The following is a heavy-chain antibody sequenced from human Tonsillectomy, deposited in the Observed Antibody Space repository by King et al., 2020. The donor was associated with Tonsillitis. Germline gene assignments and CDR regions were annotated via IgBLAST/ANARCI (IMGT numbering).Heavy chain of an antibody. V-gene: IGHV4-34*01. D-gene: IGHD6-19*01. J-gene: IGHJ6*03. Sequence: VQLQQWGAGLLKPSETLSLTCAVYGGSFSGYYWSWIRQPPGKGLEWIGEINHRGSTNYNPSLKSRVTISEDTSKNQFSLKLSSVTAADTAVYYCARVTRWLTPETYYYYYMDVWDKGTTVTVSS. CDR1: GGSFSGYY. CDR3: ARVTRWLTPETYYYYYMDV. CDR2: INHRGST.